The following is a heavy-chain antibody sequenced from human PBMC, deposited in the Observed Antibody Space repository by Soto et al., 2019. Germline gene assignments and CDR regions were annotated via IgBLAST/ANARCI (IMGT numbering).Heavy chain of an antibody. CDR1: GFTFSYHY. Sequence: GGSLRLSCAASGFTFSYHYMSWIRQAPGKGLEWIGYSSNSGSFTRYADSVKGRFSISRDNAKNSLYLQINSLRGDDTAVYYCVRSGDNYNLLDYWGQGTPVTVSS. J-gene: IGHJ4*02. V-gene: IGHV3-11*06. CDR2: SSNSGSFT. CDR3: VRSGDNYNLLDY. D-gene: IGHD1-1*01.